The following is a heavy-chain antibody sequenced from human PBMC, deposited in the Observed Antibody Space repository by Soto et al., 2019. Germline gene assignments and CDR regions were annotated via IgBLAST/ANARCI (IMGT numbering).Heavy chain of an antibody. CDR2: INMGGSST. J-gene: IGHJ6*04. CDR1: GFTFSSHW. Sequence: GGSLRLSCAASGFTFSSHWMHWVRQAPGKGLVWVSRINMGGSSTGYADSGKGRFTISNDNAKNTLHLQMNSLRAEDTAVYYGARALGGMDVWGKGTTVTVSS. CDR3: ARALGGMDV. D-gene: IGHD1-26*01. V-gene: IGHV3-74*01.